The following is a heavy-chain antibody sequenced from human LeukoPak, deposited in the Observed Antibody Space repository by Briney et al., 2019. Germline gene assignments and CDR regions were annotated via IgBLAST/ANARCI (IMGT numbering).Heavy chain of an antibody. Sequence: SETLSLTCTVSGGSISSYYWSWIRQPPGKGLEWIGYIYYSGSTNYNPSLKSRVTISVDTSENQFSLKLSSVTAADTAVYYCARELYAAFDYWGQGTLVTVSS. CDR1: GGSISSYY. J-gene: IGHJ4*02. D-gene: IGHD2/OR15-2a*01. V-gene: IGHV4-59*01. CDR3: ARELYAAFDY. CDR2: IYYSGST.